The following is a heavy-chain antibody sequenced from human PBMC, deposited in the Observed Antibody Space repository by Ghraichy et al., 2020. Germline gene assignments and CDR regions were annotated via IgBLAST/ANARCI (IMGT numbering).Heavy chain of an antibody. CDR1: GFTVSSNY. Sequence: GGSLRLSCAASGFTVSSNYMSWVRQAPGKGLEWVSVIYSGGSTYYAYSVKGLFTISRHNSKNTLYLQMNSLRAEDTAVYYCARDFGIPIYGDYYYGMDVWGQGTTVTVSS. D-gene: IGHD3-10*01. J-gene: IGHJ6*02. CDR3: ARDFGIPIYGDYYYGMDV. V-gene: IGHV3-53*04. CDR2: IYSGGST.